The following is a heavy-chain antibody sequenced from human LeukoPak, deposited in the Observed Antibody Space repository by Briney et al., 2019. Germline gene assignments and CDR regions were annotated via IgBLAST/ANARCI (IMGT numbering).Heavy chain of an antibody. V-gene: IGHV5-51*01. J-gene: IGHJ1*01. D-gene: IGHD3-10*01. Sequence: GESLKISCKGSGYSFTSYWIGWVRQMPGKGLEWMGIIYPGDSDTRYSSSFQGQVTISADKSISTAYLQWSSLKASDTAMYYCATYAGTSSKFFHHWGQGTLVTVSS. CDR2: IYPGDSDT. CDR3: ATYAGTSSKFFHH. CDR1: GYSFTSYW.